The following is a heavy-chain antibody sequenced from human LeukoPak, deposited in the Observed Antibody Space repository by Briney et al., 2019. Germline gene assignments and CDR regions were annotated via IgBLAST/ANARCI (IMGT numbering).Heavy chain of an antibody. V-gene: IGHV3-53*01. CDR3: ARDTYGDYGDY. D-gene: IGHD4-17*01. J-gene: IGHJ4*02. CDR1: GFTVSSNY. Sequence: GGSLRLSCAASGFTVSSNYMSWVRQAPGKGLEWVSVIYSGGSAYYADSVKGRFTISRDNSKNTLYLQMNSLRAEDTAVYYCARDTYGDYGDYWGQGTLVTVSS. CDR2: IYSGGSA.